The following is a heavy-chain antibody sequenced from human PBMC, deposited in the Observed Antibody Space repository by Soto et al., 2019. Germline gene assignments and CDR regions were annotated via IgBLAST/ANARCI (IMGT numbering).Heavy chain of an antibody. V-gene: IGHV4-59*08. J-gene: IGHJ4*02. CDR2: IYYSGST. CDR3: ARRYGSAIXY. Sequence: TLSLTXTVSGGTISSWYWIWIRQPPGKGLEWIGYIYYSGSTNCNPSLKSRVTISVDTSKNQFSLKLSSVTAADTAVYYCARRYGSAIXYWGQGTLVXVSS. D-gene: IGHD1-26*01. CDR1: GGTISSWY.